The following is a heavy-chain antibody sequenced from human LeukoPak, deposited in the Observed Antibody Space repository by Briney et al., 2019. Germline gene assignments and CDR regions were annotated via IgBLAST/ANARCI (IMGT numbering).Heavy chain of an antibody. CDR1: GYTFTSYG. D-gene: IGHD6-19*01. V-gene: IGHV1-18*01. CDR2: ISAYNGNT. J-gene: IGHJ4*02. Sequence: EASVKVSCKASGYTFTSYGISWVRQAPGQGLEWMGWISAYNGNTNYAQKLQGRVTMTTDTSTSTAYMELRSLRSDDTAVYYCARDPEASGWSAGGFDYWGQGTLVTVSS. CDR3: ARDPEASGWSAGGFDY.